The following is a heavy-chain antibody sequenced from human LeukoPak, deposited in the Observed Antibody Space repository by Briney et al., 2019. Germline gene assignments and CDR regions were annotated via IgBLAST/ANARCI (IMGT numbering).Heavy chain of an antibody. D-gene: IGHD1-26*01. CDR1: GYTFTSYG. CDR3: ASVGGEPPSYYFDY. J-gene: IGHJ4*02. V-gene: IGHV1-18*01. Sequence: ASVTLSCTASGYTFTSYGISWVRQAPGQGLEWMGWISAYNGNTNYAQKLQGRVTMTTDTSTSTAYMELRSLRSDDTAVYYCASVGGEPPSYYFDYWGQGTLVTVSS. CDR2: ISAYNGNT.